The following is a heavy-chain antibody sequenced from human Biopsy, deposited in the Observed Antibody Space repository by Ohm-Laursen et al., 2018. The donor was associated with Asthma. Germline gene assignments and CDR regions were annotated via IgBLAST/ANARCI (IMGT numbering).Heavy chain of an antibody. CDR1: GTHFGSYN. Sequence: SLRLSCAASGTHFGSYNMHWARQAPGKGLEWVAVITFDGSTQHYGDSVKGRFTISRDNSKNMLLLQTNSLRAEDTAVYYCSRDTLGYYFDIWGQGTQVTVSS. J-gene: IGHJ4*02. CDR3: SRDTLGYYFDI. D-gene: IGHD6-13*01. V-gene: IGHV3-30-3*01. CDR2: ITFDGSTQ.